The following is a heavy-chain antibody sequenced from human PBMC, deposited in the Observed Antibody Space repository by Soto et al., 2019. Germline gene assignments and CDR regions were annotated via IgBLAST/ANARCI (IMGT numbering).Heavy chain of an antibody. Sequence: GSLRLSCSASGFTFSSYAMHWVRQAPGKGLEFVSAISSNGGSTYYPDSVKGRFTISRDNSKNTLYLQMSSLRAEDTAVYYCVKDRRYGSETYTNYGMDVWGQGTTVTVS. CDR2: ISSNGGST. CDR1: GFTFSSYA. V-gene: IGHV3-64D*06. J-gene: IGHJ6*02. CDR3: VKDRRYGSETYTNYGMDV. D-gene: IGHD3-10*01.